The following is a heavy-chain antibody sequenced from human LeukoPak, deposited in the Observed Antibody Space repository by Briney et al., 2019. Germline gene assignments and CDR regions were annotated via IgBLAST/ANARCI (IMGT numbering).Heavy chain of an antibody. CDR3: VKGFVHPTYYFEY. CDR2: ITGGGDGT. Sequence: GGSLRLSCAASGFTFSSYAMMWVRQSPEKGLEWVSSITGGGDGTYYADSGRGRFTISRDNSKNTLYLKMNSLRAEDTAVYFCVKGFVHPTYYFEYWGQGTLVTVSS. J-gene: IGHJ4*02. V-gene: IGHV3-23*01. CDR1: GFTFSSYA. D-gene: IGHD3-10*01.